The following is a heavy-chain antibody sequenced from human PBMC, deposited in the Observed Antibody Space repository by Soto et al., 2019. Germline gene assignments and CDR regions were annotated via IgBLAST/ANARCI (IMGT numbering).Heavy chain of an antibody. V-gene: IGHV3-48*02. CDR1: GFTFSSYS. J-gene: IGHJ3*02. CDR3: ARDDSRYSSSWYGAFDI. CDR2: ISSSSSTI. D-gene: IGHD6-13*01. Sequence: EVQLVESGGGLLQPGGSLRLSCAASGFTFSSYSMNWVRQAPGKGLEWVSYISSSSSTIYYADSVKGRFTISRDNAKNSLYLQMNSLRDEDTAVYYCARDDSRYSSSWYGAFDIWGQGTMVTVSS.